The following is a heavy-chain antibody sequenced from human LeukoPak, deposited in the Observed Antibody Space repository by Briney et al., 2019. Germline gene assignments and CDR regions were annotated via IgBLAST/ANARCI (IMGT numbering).Heavy chain of an antibody. CDR3: TTGLRAADTN. CDR1: GFTFSNTW. Sequence: GXXLRLSCAASGFTFSNTWMGWVRQAPGKGLEWVGRIKSKTDGCTTDYAAAVKGRLTISRDEEKTKLYLQMNSLKTEDTAVYYCTTGLRAADTNWGLGTLVTVSS. J-gene: IGHJ4*02. D-gene: IGHD6-13*01. CDR2: IKSKTDGCTT. V-gene: IGHV3-15*01.